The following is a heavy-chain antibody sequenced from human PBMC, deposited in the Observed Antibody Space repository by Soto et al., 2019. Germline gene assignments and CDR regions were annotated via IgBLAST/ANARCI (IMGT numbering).Heavy chain of an antibody. CDR1: GYTFTNYG. V-gene: IGHV1-18*01. J-gene: IGHJ4*02. D-gene: IGHD3-10*01. CDR2: ISAYKGDT. CDR3: ARDLDGSGSYYTDY. Sequence: ASVKISSKASGYTFTNYGISWVRQAPGQGLEWMGWISAYKGDTDYAQNLRGRVTMTTDTSTNTAYMELRSLRDDDTAMYYCARDLDGSGSYYTDYWGPGTLVTVSS.